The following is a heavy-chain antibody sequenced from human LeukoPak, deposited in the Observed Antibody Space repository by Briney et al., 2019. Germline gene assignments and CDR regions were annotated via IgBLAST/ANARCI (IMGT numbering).Heavy chain of an antibody. V-gene: IGHV3-23*01. CDR3: AKDRDQGYFDY. CDR1: GLTFSSYA. Sequence: GGSLRLSCAASGLTFSSYAMSWVRQAPGKGLEWVSAISASGYSTYYADSVKGRLAISRDNSKNTLYLQMNSLRAEDTAVYYCAKDRDQGYFDYWGQGTLVTVSS. CDR2: ISASGYST. J-gene: IGHJ4*02. D-gene: IGHD3-10*01.